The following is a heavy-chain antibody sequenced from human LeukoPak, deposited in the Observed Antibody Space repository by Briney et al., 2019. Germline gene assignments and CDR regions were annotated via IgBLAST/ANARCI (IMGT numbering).Heavy chain of an antibody. D-gene: IGHD2-2*01. CDR1: GFTFSVYG. Sequence: PWGSLRLSCAVSGFTFSVYGMSWVRQAPGKGLEWLSHISSGGTTIYYADSVKGRFTVSRDNVENSLFLQMNSLRVDDTAVYYCVRDFEVPAAAPDYYYFYYMDVWGTGTTVTVSS. CDR2: ISSGGTTI. CDR3: VRDFEVPAAAPDYYYFYYMDV. V-gene: IGHV3-11*04. J-gene: IGHJ6*03.